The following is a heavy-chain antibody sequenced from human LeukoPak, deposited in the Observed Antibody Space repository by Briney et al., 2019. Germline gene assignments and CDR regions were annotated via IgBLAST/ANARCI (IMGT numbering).Heavy chain of an antibody. Sequence: GGTLRLSCAASGCSFTSYGMHWVRQAPGKGLEWVAVIWYHGGNENYADSVKGRFTISRDTSKNTLYLQMNSLRAEDTAMYYCARDVDTTSHLNWFDPWGQGTLVTVSS. CDR3: ARDVDTTSHLNWFDP. CDR2: IWYHGGNE. V-gene: IGHV3-33*01. D-gene: IGHD2/OR15-2a*01. CDR1: GCSFTSYG. J-gene: IGHJ5*02.